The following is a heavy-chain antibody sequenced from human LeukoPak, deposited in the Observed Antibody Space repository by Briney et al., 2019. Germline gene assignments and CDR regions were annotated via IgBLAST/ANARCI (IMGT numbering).Heavy chain of an antibody. J-gene: IGHJ6*02. CDR3: ARHPQRSLGVTTSGPYYYTIDV. Sequence: SETLSLSCTVSGGSISSNSYYWAWIRQPPGKGLEWTGTIYYSGSTFYNPSLKSRVTMSVDTSRNQFPLRLSSVTAADAAVYFCARHPQRSLGVTTSGPYYYTIDVWGQGTTVTVSS. CDR2: IYYSGST. D-gene: IGHD2-21*02. V-gene: IGHV4-39*01. CDR1: GGSISSNSYY.